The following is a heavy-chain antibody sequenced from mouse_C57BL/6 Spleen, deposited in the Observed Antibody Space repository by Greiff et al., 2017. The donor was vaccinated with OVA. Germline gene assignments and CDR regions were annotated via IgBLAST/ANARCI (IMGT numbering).Heavy chain of an antibody. CDR3: ASPSYYYGSSYYFDY. CDR1: GYTFTDYN. Sequence: EVKLQESGPELVKPGASVKMSCKASGYTFTDYNMHWVKQSHGKSLEWIGYINPNNGGTSYNQKFKGKATLTVNKSSSTAYMELRSLTSEDSAVYYCASPSYYYGSSYYFDYWGQGTTLTVSS. V-gene: IGHV1-22*01. J-gene: IGHJ2*01. CDR2: INPNNGGT. D-gene: IGHD1-1*01.